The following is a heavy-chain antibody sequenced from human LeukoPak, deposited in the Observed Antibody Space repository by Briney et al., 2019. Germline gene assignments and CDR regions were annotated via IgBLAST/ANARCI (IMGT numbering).Heavy chain of an antibody. V-gene: IGHV1-18*04. J-gene: IGHJ4*02. CDR2: ISTYNGNT. Sequence: APVKVSCKGSGYNFDRYGVSWVRQAPGQGLKWMGWISTYNGNTIYAQKFEGRVTVTTDTSTNTVYMDLRSLRSDDTAVYYCARDLGHCRNIICSSSAYWGQGTLVTVSS. CDR1: GYNFDRYG. D-gene: IGHD2-2*01. CDR3: ARDLGHCRNIICSSSAY.